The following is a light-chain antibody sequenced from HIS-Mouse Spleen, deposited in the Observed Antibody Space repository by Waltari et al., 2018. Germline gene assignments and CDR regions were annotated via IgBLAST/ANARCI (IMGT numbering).Light chain of an antibody. Sequence: SYELTQPPSVSVSPGQKARITCSGDALPKKYAYWYQQKSGQAPVLVIYEDSKRPSEIPGRFSGSSSGTMATLTISGAQVEDEADYYCYSTDSSGNHRVFGGGTKLTVL. CDR1: ALPKKY. CDR3: YSTDSSGNHRV. CDR2: EDS. V-gene: IGLV3-10*01. J-gene: IGLJ2*01.